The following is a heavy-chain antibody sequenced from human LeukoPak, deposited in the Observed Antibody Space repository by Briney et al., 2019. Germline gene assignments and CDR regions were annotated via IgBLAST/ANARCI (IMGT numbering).Heavy chain of an antibody. J-gene: IGHJ5*02. Sequence: SQTLSLTCAVSGGSISSGGYSWSWIRQPPGKGLEWIGYIYHSGSTYYNPSPKSRVTISVDRSKNQFSLKLSSVTAADTAVYYCARGGKPPRINWFDPWGQGTLVTVSS. CDR1: GGSISSGGYS. V-gene: IGHV4-30-2*01. CDR3: ARGGKPPRINWFDP. CDR2: IYHSGST.